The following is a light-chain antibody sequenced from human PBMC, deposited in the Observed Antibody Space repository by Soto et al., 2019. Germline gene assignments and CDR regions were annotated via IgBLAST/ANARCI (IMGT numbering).Light chain of an antibody. CDR2: DVS. J-gene: IGLJ2*01. V-gene: IGLV2-14*01. CDR3: CSYTTSSTVV. Sequence: QSALTQPASVSVSPGQSITISCTGTSSDVGAYNYVSWYQQYPGKAPKVMIYDVSNRPSGVSNRFSGSKSGNTASLTISGLQAEDEADYYCCSYTTSSTVVFGGVTKVNVL. CDR1: SSDVGAYNY.